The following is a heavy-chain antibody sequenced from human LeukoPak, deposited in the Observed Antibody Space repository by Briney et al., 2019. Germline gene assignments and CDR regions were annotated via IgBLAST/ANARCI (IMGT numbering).Heavy chain of an antibody. D-gene: IGHD2-2*01. Sequence: GGSLRLSCAASGFTFSSYSMNWVRQAPGKGLEWVSYISSTNSSIYYADSVKGRFTISRDNAKNSLYLQMNSLRAEDTAVYYCARALLSWGGVDSMWGQGTLVTVSS. CDR3: ARALLSWGGVDSM. J-gene: IGHJ4*02. V-gene: IGHV3-48*01. CDR1: GFTFSSYS. CDR2: ISSTNSSI.